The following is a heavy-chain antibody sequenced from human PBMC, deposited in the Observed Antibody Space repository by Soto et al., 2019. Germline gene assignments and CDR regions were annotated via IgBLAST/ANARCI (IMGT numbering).Heavy chain of an antibody. V-gene: IGHV3-9*01. CDR1: GFTFDDYA. D-gene: IGHD1-1*01. CDR3: AKDNSFTTAYFAH. J-gene: IGHJ4*02. Sequence: VQLVESGGGLVQPGGSLRLSCAASGFTFDDYAMHWVRQAPGKGLEWVSSIYWNSGTIDYADSVKGRFTISRDNAKNSLYLQMNSLRPEDTAFYYCAKDNSFTTAYFAHLGQGTLVTVSS. CDR2: IYWNSGTI.